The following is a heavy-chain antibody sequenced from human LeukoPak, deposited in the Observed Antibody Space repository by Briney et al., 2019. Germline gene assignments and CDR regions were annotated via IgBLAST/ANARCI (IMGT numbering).Heavy chain of an antibody. CDR2: ISSSGTTI. CDR1: GFTFSDYY. V-gene: IGHV3-11*04. CDR3: ARSPRIAAAGTTYRSWFDP. Sequence: GGSLRLSCAASGFTFSDYYMSWIRQAPGKGLEWVSFISSSGTTIYYADSVKGRFTISRGNAKNSLYLQMNSLRAEDTAVYYCARSPRIAAAGTTYRSWFDPWGQGTLVTVSS. J-gene: IGHJ5*02. D-gene: IGHD6-13*01.